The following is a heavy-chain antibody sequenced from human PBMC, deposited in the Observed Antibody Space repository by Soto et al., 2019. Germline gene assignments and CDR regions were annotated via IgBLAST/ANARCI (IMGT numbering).Heavy chain of an antibody. CDR3: ARGYAISGYFVPYYFDI. V-gene: IGHV4-31*03. CDR1: GGSINSVNYY. D-gene: IGHD3-22*01. CDR2: IDYSGST. J-gene: IGHJ4*02. Sequence: QVQLQESGPGLVKPSQTLSLRCTVSGGSINSVNYYWSWIRQDPGKGLEWIGYIDYSGSTSDKPSIKRRITISIDTSKNDFYLKLRSVTAADTAVYYCARGYAISGYFVPYYFDIWGQGSLVTVTS.